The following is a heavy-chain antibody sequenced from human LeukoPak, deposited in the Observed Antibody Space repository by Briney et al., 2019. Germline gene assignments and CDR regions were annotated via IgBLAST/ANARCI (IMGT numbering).Heavy chain of an antibody. CDR3: ARASPYCSGGSCFPNWFDP. Sequence: GGSLRLSCAASGFTFSNAWMSWVRQAPGKGLEWVSSISSRTSYIYYADSVKGRFTISRDNAKNSLYLQMNSLRAEDTAVYYCARASPYCSGGSCFPNWFDPWGQGTLVTVSS. V-gene: IGHV3-21*01. CDR1: GFTFSNAW. J-gene: IGHJ5*02. CDR2: ISSRTSYI. D-gene: IGHD2-15*01.